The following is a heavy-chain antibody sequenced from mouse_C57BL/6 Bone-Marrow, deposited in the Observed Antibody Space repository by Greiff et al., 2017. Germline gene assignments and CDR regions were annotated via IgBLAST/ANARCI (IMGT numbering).Heavy chain of an antibody. CDR1: GYTFTSYD. CDR2: IDPRDGST. D-gene: IGHD2-3*01. Sequence: VKLMESGAELVKPGASVKLSCKASGYTFTSYDMNWVKQRPGQGLEWIGWIDPRDGSTKYNEKFKGKATLTVDTSSSTAYMQLRSLTSEDSAVYYCARDDYYFCYFDYWGQGTTLTVSS. J-gene: IGHJ2*01. CDR3: ARDDYYFCYFDY. V-gene: IGHV1-85*01.